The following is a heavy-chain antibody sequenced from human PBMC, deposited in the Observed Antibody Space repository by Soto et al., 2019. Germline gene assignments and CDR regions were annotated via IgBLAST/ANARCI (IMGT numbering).Heavy chain of an antibody. Sequence: SQTMSLTYTVSYGNISSSSYYWGWIRQPPGKGLEYIGSIYYSGSTYYNPSLKSRVTISVDTSKNQFSLKLSSVTAADTAVYYCASSTVRSNWYFDYWGQGTLVTVSS. CDR1: YGNISSSSYY. J-gene: IGHJ4*02. CDR2: IYYSGST. D-gene: IGHD2-8*01. V-gene: IGHV4-39*01. CDR3: ASSTVRSNWYFDY.